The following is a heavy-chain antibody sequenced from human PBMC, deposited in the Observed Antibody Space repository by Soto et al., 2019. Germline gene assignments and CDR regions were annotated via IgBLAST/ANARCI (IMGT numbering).Heavy chain of an antibody. D-gene: IGHD6-19*01. CDR1: GYTFTSYD. J-gene: IGHJ4*02. Sequence: QVQLVQSGAEVKKPGASVKVSCKASGYTFTSYDINWVRQATGQGLEWMGWMNPNSGNTAYAQKFQGRVTMTRNTSISTAYMELSSLRSEDTGVYYCARERSSGWYVDYWGQGTLVTVSS. CDR2: MNPNSGNT. V-gene: IGHV1-8*01. CDR3: ARERSSGWYVDY.